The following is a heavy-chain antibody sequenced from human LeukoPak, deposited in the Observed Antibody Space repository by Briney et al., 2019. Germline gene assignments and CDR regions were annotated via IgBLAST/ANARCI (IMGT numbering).Heavy chain of an antibody. Sequence: GGSLRLSCAASGFTFSSYWMSWVRQAPGKGLEWVADIKQDGSEKYYVDSVKGRFAISRDNAKNSLYLQMNSLRAEATAVYYCASLIVGPTEAYWGQGTLVPVSS. CDR3: ASLIVGPTEAY. D-gene: IGHD1-26*01. J-gene: IGHJ4*02. CDR2: IKQDGSEK. CDR1: GFTFSSYW. V-gene: IGHV3-7*01.